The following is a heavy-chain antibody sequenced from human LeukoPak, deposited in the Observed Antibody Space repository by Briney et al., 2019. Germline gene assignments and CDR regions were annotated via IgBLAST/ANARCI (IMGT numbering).Heavy chain of an antibody. V-gene: IGHV4-39*01. D-gene: IGHD6-13*01. CDR1: GGSISSSIYY. Sequence: SETLSLTCTVSGGSISSSIYYWGWIRQPPGKGLEWTGNIYYSGSTYCTPSLKSRVTISVDTSKNQFSLKLSSVTATDTAVYYCARREYSNWYFDLWGRGTLVTVSS. CDR3: ARREYSNWYFDL. CDR2: IYYSGST. J-gene: IGHJ2*01.